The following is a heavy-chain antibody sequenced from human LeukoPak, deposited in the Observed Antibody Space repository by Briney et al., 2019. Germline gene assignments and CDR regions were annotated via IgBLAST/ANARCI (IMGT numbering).Heavy chain of an antibody. V-gene: IGHV4-59*01. Sequence: SETLSLTCTVSGGSISSYYWSWIRQPPGKGLEWMGYIFYSGSTNYNPSLTRRVTIPSHTSKNHFSLKLSSVTAADTAVYYCAKYSYDSSGYYSLDYWGQGTRVTVSS. CDR2: IFYSGST. J-gene: IGHJ4*02. CDR3: AKYSYDSSGYYSLDY. D-gene: IGHD3-22*01. CDR1: GGSISSYY.